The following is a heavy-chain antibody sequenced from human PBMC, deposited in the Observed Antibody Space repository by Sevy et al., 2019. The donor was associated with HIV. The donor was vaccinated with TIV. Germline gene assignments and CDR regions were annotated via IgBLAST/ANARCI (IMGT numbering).Heavy chain of an antibody. Sequence: GSLRLSCAASGFNLTDYYINWIRQATGKGLEWISYISGGDTTTYYSDSVKGRFTVSRDNAKNSVFLQMISLRAGDTAVYYCAAISGYCRDGTCYAGTSIDQWGEGSLVTVSS. CDR1: GFNLTDYY. V-gene: IGHV3-11*01. J-gene: IGHJ4*02. CDR3: AAISGYCRDGTCYAGTSIDQ. D-gene: IGHD2-15*01. CDR2: ISGGDTTT.